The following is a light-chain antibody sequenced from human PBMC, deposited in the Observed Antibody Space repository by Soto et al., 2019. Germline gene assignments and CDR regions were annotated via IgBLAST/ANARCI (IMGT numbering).Light chain of an antibody. V-gene: IGKV3-20*01. CDR1: QSVSSSY. J-gene: IGKJ1*01. CDR2: GAS. Sequence: EIVLTQSPGTLSLSPVERATLACSASQSVSSSYLAWYQQKPGQAPRLLIYGASSRATGIPDRFSGSGSGTDFTLTISRLEPEDFAVYYCQQYGSSPRTFGQGTKVDI. CDR3: QQYGSSPRT.